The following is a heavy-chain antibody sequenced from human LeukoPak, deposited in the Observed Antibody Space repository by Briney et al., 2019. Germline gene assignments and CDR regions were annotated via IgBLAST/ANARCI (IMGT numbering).Heavy chain of an antibody. CDR1: GGSISSGGHY. Sequence: SETLSLTCTLSGGSISSGGHYCSWIRQHPGDCLEWIGYVDYSGSTYYNPSLKSRVTISVDTSKNQFSLKLSSVTAADTAVYYCASCRLGPIDYWGQGTLVTVSS. J-gene: IGHJ4*02. CDR2: VDYSGST. CDR3: ASCRLGPIDY. D-gene: IGHD2-15*01. V-gene: IGHV4-31*02.